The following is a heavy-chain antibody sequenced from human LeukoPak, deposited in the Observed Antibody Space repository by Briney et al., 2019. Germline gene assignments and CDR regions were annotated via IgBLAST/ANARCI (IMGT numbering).Heavy chain of an antibody. CDR2: INHSGST. V-gene: IGHV4-38-2*02. CDR1: GYSISSGYY. D-gene: IGHD1-1*01. Sequence: PSETLSLTCTVSGYSISSGYYWGWIRQPPGKGLEWIGEINHSGSTNYNPSLKSRVTISVDTSKNQFSLKLSSVTAADTAVYYCARWGSTTAGSFDYWGQGTLVTVSS. CDR3: ARWGSTTAGSFDY. J-gene: IGHJ4*02.